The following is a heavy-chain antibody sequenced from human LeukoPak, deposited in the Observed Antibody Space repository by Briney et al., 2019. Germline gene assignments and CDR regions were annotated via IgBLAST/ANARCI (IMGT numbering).Heavy chain of an antibody. Sequence: AGGSLRLSCAASGFTFSSYGMSWVRQAPGKGLEWVSAISGSGGSTYYADSVKGRFTISRDNSKNTLYLQMNSLRAEDTAVYYCAKEGVLRYFDWLAHTYYYYYMDVWGKGTTVTISS. CDR2: ISGSGGST. J-gene: IGHJ6*03. CDR3: AKEGVLRYFDWLAHTYYYYYMDV. D-gene: IGHD3-9*01. CDR1: GFTFSSYG. V-gene: IGHV3-23*01.